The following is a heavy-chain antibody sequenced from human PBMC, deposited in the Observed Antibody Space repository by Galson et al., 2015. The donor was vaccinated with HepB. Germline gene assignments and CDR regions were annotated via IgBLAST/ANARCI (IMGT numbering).Heavy chain of an antibody. D-gene: IGHD6-19*01. V-gene: IGHV3-64*01. Sequence: SLRLSCAASGFTFSSYAMHWVRQAPGKGLEYVSAISSNGGSTYYANSVKGRFTISRDNSKNTLYLQMGSLRAEDMAVYYCARDGVAVAGIHYYYGMDVWGQGTTVTVSS. CDR2: ISSNGGST. CDR3: ARDGVAVAGIHYYYGMDV. J-gene: IGHJ6*02. CDR1: GFTFSSYA.